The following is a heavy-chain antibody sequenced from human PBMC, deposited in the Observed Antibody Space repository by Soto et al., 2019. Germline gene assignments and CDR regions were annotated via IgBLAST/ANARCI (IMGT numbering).Heavy chain of an antibody. CDR2: ISGSGGST. D-gene: IGHD2-2*01. Sequence: EVQLLESGGGLVQPGGSLRLSCAASGFTFSSYAMSWVRQAPGKGLEWVSAISGSGGSTYYADSVKGRFTISRDNSKNTLYLQMNSLRAEDTAVYYCAKASRDIVVVPAAVDYWGQGTLVTVSS. J-gene: IGHJ4*02. V-gene: IGHV3-23*01. CDR1: GFTFSSYA. CDR3: AKASRDIVVVPAAVDY.